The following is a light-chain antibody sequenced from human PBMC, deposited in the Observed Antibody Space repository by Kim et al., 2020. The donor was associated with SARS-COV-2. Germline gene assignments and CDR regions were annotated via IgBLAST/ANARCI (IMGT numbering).Light chain of an antibody. Sequence: ASEGDRVTVTSRSSKDIGNNLSWYQQKPGKAPNHLIYAASSLQTGVPSRFSGSRSGTDFTLTISSLQPEDFATYYCLQDYNYPWTFGQGTKVEIK. V-gene: IGKV1-6*01. CDR3: LQDYNYPWT. J-gene: IGKJ1*01. CDR2: AAS. CDR1: KDIGNN.